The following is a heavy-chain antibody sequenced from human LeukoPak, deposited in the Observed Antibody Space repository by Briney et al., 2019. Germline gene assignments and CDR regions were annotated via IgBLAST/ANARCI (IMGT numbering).Heavy chain of an antibody. Sequence: SETLSLTCTVSGGSISSYYWSWIRQPPGKGLEWIGYIYYSGSTNYNPSLKSRVTISVDTSKNQFSLKLSSVTAADTAVYYCARGVGRWIQLWFRDYYYYMDVWGKGTTVTVSS. CDR3: ARGVGRWIQLWFRDYYYYMDV. J-gene: IGHJ6*03. V-gene: IGHV4-59*01. CDR1: GGSISSYY. D-gene: IGHD5-18*01. CDR2: IYYSGST.